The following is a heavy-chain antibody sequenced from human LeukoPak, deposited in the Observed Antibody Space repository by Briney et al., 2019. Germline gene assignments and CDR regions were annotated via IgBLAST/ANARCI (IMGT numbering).Heavy chain of an antibody. V-gene: IGHV3-48*03. CDR3: ARRYCSSTSCTLDY. J-gene: IGHJ4*02. CDR1: GFTFSNYE. D-gene: IGHD2-2*01. Sequence: GGSLRLSCAASGFTFSNYEMNWVRQAPGKGLEWVSYIGTSGSTKYYADSVRGRFTISRDNAENSLHLQMNSLRAEDAAVYYCARRYCSSTSCTLDYWGQGTLVTVS. CDR2: IGTSGSTK.